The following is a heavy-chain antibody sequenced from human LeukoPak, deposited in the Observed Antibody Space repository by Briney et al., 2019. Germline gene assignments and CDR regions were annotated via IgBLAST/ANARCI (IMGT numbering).Heavy chain of an antibody. V-gene: IGHV3-23*01. CDR2: ISGSGDGT. Sequence: GGSLRLSCAASGFTFSGYSMNGVRQAPGKGLEWVSAISGSGDGTYYTDSVKGRFTISRDNSKNTLYLQMNSLRAEDTAVYYCARVLPSVTNWFDPWGQGTLVTVSS. CDR3: ARVLPSVTNWFDP. CDR1: GFTFSGYS. D-gene: IGHD4-17*01. J-gene: IGHJ5*02.